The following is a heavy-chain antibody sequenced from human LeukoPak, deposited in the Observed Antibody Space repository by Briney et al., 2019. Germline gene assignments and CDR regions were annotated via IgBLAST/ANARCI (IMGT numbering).Heavy chain of an antibody. CDR1: GFTFSNYG. Sequence: GGSLRLSCAASGFTFSNYGMHWVRQAPGKGLEWVAFIRYDGSDKNYADSVKGRFTISRDNSKNTLYLQMNSLRAEDTAVYYCANTVVTPYYFDYWGQGTLVTVSS. D-gene: IGHD4-23*01. V-gene: IGHV3-30*02. J-gene: IGHJ4*02. CDR2: IRYDGSDK. CDR3: ANTVVTPYYFDY.